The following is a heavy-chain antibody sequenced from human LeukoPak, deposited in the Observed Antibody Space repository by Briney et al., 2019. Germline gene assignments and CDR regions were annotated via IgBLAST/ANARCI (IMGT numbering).Heavy chain of an antibody. V-gene: IGHV3-23*01. CDR3: TRDSFLGSQGNP. CDR2: ISGSGGST. D-gene: IGHD2/OR15-2a*01. CDR1: GFTFSSYA. J-gene: IGHJ5*02. Sequence: PGGSLRLSCAASGFTFSSYAMSWVRQAPGKGLEWVSAISGSGGSTYYADSVKGRFTISRDNSKNTLYLQMNSLRAEDTAVYYCTRDSFLGSQGNPWGQGTLVTVSS.